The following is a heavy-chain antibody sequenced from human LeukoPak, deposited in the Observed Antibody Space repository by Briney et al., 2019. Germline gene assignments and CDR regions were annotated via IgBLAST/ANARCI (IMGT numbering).Heavy chain of an antibody. J-gene: IGHJ2*01. Sequence: GGSLRLSCAASEFTFNNFWMSWVRQAPGKGLEWVANIKQDGSEKYYVDSVKGRFTISRDNAKNSLYLQMNSLRAEDTAVYYCARHKVHGQAVIVVVPSPDWFFDLWGRGTLVAVSS. CDR3: ARHKVHGQAVIVVVPSPDWFFDL. D-gene: IGHD3-22*01. V-gene: IGHV3-7*01. CDR1: EFTFNNFW. CDR2: IKQDGSEK.